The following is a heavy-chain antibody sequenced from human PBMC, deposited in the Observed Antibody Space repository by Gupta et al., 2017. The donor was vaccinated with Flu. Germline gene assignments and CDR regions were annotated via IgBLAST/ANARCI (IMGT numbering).Heavy chain of an antibody. D-gene: IGHD6-6*01. CDR3: ARDLPYSSSSDGFDY. CDR1: SYA. J-gene: IGHJ4*02. CDR2: IIPIFGTA. V-gene: IGHV1-69*06. Sequence: SYAISWVRQAPGQGLEWMGGIIPIFGTANYAQKFQGRVTITADKSTSTAYMELSSLRSEDTAVYYCARDLPYSSSSDGFDYWGQGTLVTVSS.